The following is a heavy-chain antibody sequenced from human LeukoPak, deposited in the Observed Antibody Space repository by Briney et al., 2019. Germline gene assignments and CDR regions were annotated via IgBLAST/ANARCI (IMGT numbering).Heavy chain of an antibody. CDR1: GYSISSGYY. J-gene: IGHJ6*03. CDR2: IYHSGST. D-gene: IGHD4-23*01. CDR3: ARGPKLPYYYYYMDV. V-gene: IGHV4-38-2*02. Sequence: PSETLSLTCTVSGYSISSGYYWAWIRQPPGKGLEWIGSIYHSGSTYYNPSLKSRVTISVDTSKNQFSLKLSSATAADTAVYYCARGPKLPYYYYYMDVWGKGTTVTVSS.